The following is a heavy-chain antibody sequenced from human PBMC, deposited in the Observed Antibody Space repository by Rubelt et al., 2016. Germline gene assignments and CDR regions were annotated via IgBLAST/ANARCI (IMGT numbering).Heavy chain of an antibody. V-gene: IGHV3-53*01. D-gene: IGHD2-2*01. J-gene: IGHJ6*02. CDR3: ARAGGSYCSSTSCDYYYYYGMDV. Sequence: GKGLEWVSVIYSGGSTYYADSVKGRFTISRDNSKNTLYLQMNSLRAEDTAVYYCARAGGSYCSSTSCDYYYYYGMDVWGQGTTVTVSS. CDR2: IYSGGST.